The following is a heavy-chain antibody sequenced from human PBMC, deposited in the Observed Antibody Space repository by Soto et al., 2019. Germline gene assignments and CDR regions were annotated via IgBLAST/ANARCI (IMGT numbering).Heavy chain of an antibody. J-gene: IGHJ4*02. D-gene: IGHD3-22*01. V-gene: IGHV4-31*03. Sequence: SETLSLTCTVSGGSISSGGYYWSWVRQHPGKGLEWIGYIYYTGSTYNNPSLTSRVTISVDTSKNQFSLKLSSVTAADTAVYYCASLSAGYYYDSSEYYFDYWGQGTLVTVSS. CDR3: ASLSAGYYYDSSEYYFDY. CDR1: GGSISSGGYY. CDR2: IYYTGST.